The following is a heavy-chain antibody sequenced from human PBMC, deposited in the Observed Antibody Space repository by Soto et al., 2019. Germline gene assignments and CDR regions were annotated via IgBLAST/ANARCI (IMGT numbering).Heavy chain of an antibody. Sequence: GGSLRLSCAASGFTVSSNYMSWVRQAPGKGLEWVSVIYSGGSTYYADSVKGRFTISRDNSKNTLYLQMNSLRAEDTAVYYCARASEYSNYVMGRYYYYYYMDVWGKGTTDTVSS. V-gene: IGHV3-66*01. CDR1: GFTVSSNY. CDR3: ARASEYSNYVMGRYYYYYYMDV. CDR2: IYSGGST. D-gene: IGHD4-4*01. J-gene: IGHJ6*03.